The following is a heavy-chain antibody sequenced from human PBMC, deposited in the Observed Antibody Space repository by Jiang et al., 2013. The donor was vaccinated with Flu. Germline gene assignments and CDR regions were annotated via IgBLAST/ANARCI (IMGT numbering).Heavy chain of an antibody. V-gene: IGHV4-59*01. D-gene: IGHD3-22*01. CDR3: ASSYEGSGYHYQGRFDS. CDR1: GGSISTYY. Sequence: PGLVKPSETLSLTCTVSGGSISTYYWSWIRQPPGKGLEWIGYIYYRGSTSYNPSLKSRVTISVDTSKNQFSLKLSSVTAADTAVYYCASSYEGSGYHYQGRFDSWGQGSLLTVSS. CDR2: IYYRGST. J-gene: IGHJ4*02.